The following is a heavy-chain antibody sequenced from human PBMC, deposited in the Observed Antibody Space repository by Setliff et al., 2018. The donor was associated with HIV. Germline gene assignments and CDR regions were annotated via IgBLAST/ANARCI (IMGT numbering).Heavy chain of an antibody. CDR3: AKVMITTTWAFDF. CDR1: GFTFSTYS. J-gene: IGHJ4*02. CDR2: GGGAYDGNT. Sequence: PGGSLRLSCAASGFTFSTYSMVWVRQAPGKGLEWVSGGGGAYDGNTYHADSVKGRFTIFRENSKNILYLQMSNLRAEDTALYYCAKVMITTTWAFDFWGQGTPVTVSS. D-gene: IGHD1-26*01. V-gene: IGHV3-23*01.